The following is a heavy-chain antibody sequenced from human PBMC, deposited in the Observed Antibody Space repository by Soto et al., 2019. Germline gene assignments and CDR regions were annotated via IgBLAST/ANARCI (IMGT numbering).Heavy chain of an antibody. D-gene: IGHD4-4*01. CDR1: GFTFSSYA. CDR2: ISYDGSNK. V-gene: IGHV3-30-3*01. J-gene: IGHJ4*02. CDR3: ASHSDYEPPGEGY. Sequence: GGSLRLSCAASGFTFSSYAMHWVRQAPGKGLEWVAVISYDGSNKYYADSVKGRFTISRDNSKNTLYLQMNSLRAEDTAVYYCASHSDYEPPGEGYWGQGTLVTVSS.